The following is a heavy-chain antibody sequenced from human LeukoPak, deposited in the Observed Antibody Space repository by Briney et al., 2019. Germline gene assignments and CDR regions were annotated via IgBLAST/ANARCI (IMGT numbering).Heavy chain of an antibody. Sequence: PGGSLRLSCTASGFSFSDYGLHWVRQAPGKGLEWVSAISYDGNHIHYPDSVKGRFTVSRDNSKKTVYLQRSSLSAEDTAVYYCVRAYSRESGYDFVFHYWGQGAQVTVSS. CDR1: GFSFSDYG. J-gene: IGHJ4*02. CDR3: VRAYSRESGYDFVFHY. CDR2: ISYDGNHI. D-gene: IGHD5-12*01. V-gene: IGHV3-33*01.